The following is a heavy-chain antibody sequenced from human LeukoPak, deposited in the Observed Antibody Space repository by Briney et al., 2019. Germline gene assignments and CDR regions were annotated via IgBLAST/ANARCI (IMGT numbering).Heavy chain of an antibody. J-gene: IGHJ4*02. Sequence: GGSLRLSCAASGFTFSTYTMNWVRQAPGKGLEWVANIKQDESEKYFVDSVKGRFTISRDNAKNSLCLQMNSLRAEDTAVYYCARGYCSGSTCYSGFYFDYWGQGALVTVSS. D-gene: IGHD2-15*01. CDR2: IKQDESEK. CDR3: ARGYCSGSTCYSGFYFDY. V-gene: IGHV3-7*01. CDR1: GFTFSTYT.